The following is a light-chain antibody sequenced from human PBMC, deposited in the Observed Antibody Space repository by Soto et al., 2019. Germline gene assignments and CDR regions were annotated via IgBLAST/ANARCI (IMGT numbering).Light chain of an antibody. CDR2: ATS. Sequence: EIVLTQSPATLSLSPGERATLSCGASQSVRSSYLAWYQQTPGLAPRLLIYATSSRATGIPDRFSGGGSGTDFTLTISRLEPEDFAVYYCQQYGTSPRSITFGQGTRLEIK. CDR1: QSVRSSY. V-gene: IGKV3D-20*01. J-gene: IGKJ5*01. CDR3: QQYGTSPRSIT.